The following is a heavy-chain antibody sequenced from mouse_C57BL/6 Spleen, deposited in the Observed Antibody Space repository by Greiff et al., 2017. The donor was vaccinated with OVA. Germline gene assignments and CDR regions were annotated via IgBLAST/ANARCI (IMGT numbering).Heavy chain of an antibody. Sequence: VKLVESGPELVKPGASVKLSCKASGYTFTSYDINWVKQRPGQGLEWIGWIYPRDGSTKYNEKFTGKATLTVDTSSSTAYMELHSLTSEDSAVYFCARDYYGSRRYAMDYWGQGTSVTVSS. D-gene: IGHD1-1*01. V-gene: IGHV1-85*01. J-gene: IGHJ4*01. CDR2: IYPRDGST. CDR1: GYTFTSYD. CDR3: ARDYYGSRRYAMDY.